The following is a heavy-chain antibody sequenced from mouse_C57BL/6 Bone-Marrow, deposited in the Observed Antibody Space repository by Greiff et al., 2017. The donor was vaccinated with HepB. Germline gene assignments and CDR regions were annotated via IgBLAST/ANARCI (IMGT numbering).Heavy chain of an antibody. D-gene: IGHD1-1*01. CDR1: GFSLTSYG. CDR3: ARYPLYYGSSYGYFDV. J-gene: IGHJ1*03. Sequence: VQVVESGPGLVQPSQSLSITCTVSGFSLTSYGVHWIRQSPGKGLEWLGVIWSGGSTDYNAAFISRLSISKDNSKSQVFFKMNSLQADDTAIYYGARYPLYYGSSYGYFDVWGTGTTVTVSS. CDR2: IWSGGST. V-gene: IGHV2-2*01.